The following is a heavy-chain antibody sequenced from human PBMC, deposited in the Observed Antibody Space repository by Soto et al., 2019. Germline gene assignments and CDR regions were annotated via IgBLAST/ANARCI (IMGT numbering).Heavy chain of an antibody. D-gene: IGHD4-17*01. J-gene: IGHJ6*02. Sequence: PGGSLRLSCAASGFTFSSYGMHWVRQAPGKGLEWVAVISYDGSNKYYADSVKGRFTISRDNSKNTLYLQMNSLRAEDTAVYYCAKERGYGDYVSFYGMDVWGQGTTVTVSS. CDR3: AKERGYGDYVSFYGMDV. CDR2: ISYDGSNK. V-gene: IGHV3-30*18. CDR1: GFTFSSYG.